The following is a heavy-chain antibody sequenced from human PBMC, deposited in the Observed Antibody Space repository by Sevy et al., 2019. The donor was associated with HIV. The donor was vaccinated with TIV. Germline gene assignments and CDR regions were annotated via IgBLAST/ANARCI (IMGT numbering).Heavy chain of an antibody. CDR3: AKGPSTMITIGGVADY. V-gene: IGHV3-30*02. CDR1: GFTFSSYG. J-gene: IGHJ4*02. Sequence: GGSLRLSCAASGFTFSSYGMHWVRQAPGKGLEWVAFIRYDGSNKYYADSVKGRFTISRYNSKNKLYLKMNSLRAEDTAVYYCAKGPSTMITIGGVADYWGQGTLVTVSS. D-gene: IGHD3-16*01. CDR2: IRYDGSNK.